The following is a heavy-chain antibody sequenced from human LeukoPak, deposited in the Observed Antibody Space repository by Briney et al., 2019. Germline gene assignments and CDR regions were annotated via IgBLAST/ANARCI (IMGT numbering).Heavy chain of an antibody. CDR1: GYTFTSYY. Sequence: ASVKVSCKASGYTFTSYYMHWVRQAPGQGLEWMGIINPSGGSTSYAQKFQGRVTMTRDTSTSTVYMELSSLRSEDTAVYYCARESTPHYYDSSGPLWGQGTLVTVSS. D-gene: IGHD3-22*01. V-gene: IGHV1-46*01. CDR3: ARESTPHYYDSSGPL. CDR2: INPSGGST. J-gene: IGHJ4*02.